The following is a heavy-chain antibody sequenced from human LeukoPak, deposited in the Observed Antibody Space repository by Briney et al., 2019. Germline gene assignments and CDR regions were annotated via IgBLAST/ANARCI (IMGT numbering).Heavy chain of an antibody. Sequence: GGSQRLSCAASGFIFSSYWMSWVRQAPGKGLEWVANIKQDGSDKYYVDSVKGRFTISRDNVKNSLYLQMNSLRAEDTAVYYCARGERWLRPFDYWGQGTLVTVSS. CDR2: IKQDGSDK. J-gene: IGHJ4*02. D-gene: IGHD5-24*01. V-gene: IGHV3-7*05. CDR3: ARGERWLRPFDY. CDR1: GFIFSSYW.